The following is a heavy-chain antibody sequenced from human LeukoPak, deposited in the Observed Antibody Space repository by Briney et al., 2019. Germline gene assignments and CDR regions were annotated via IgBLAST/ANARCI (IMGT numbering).Heavy chain of an antibody. CDR3: GRRFCSSCPLDF. Sequence: PGGSLRLSCVGSGFNVTTNNMYWVRQAPGKGLECVSAFHAGGGPDYADSVRDRFTISRDNPKNTLFLQMNSLRAEDTAVYYCGRRFCSSCPLDFWGQGTLVTDSS. J-gene: IGHJ4*02. CDR1: GFNVTTNN. CDR2: FHAGGGP. V-gene: IGHV3-66*04. D-gene: IGHD3-3*01.